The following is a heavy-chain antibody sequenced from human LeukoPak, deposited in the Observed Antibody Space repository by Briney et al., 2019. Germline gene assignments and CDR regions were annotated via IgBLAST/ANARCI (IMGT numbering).Heavy chain of an antibody. CDR3: ARRERITMVRGVTLDPYYFDY. V-gene: IGHV4-59*12. Sequence: KPSETLSLTCTVSGGSISSYYWSWIRQPPGKGLEWIGYIYYSGSTNYNPSLKSRVTISVDTSKNQFSLKLSSVTAADAAVYYCARRERITMVRGVTLDPYYFDYWGQGTLVTVSS. CDR2: IYYSGST. J-gene: IGHJ4*02. D-gene: IGHD3-10*01. CDR1: GGSISSYY.